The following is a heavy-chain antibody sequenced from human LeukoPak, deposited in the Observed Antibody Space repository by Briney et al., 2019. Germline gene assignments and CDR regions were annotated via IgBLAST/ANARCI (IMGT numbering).Heavy chain of an antibody. V-gene: IGHV4-59*01. CDR3: ARDSFSSSWPKWFDP. CDR1: GGSISSDY. D-gene: IGHD6-13*01. Sequence: SETLSLTCTVSGGSISSDYWSWIRQPPGKGLEWIGYIYYSGSTNYNPSLKSRVTISVDTSKNQFSLKLSSVTAADTAVYYCARDSFSSSWPKWFDPWGQGILVAVSS. J-gene: IGHJ5*02. CDR2: IYYSGST.